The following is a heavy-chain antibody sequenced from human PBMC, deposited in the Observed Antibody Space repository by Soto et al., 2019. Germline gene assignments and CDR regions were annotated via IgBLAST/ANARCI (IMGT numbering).Heavy chain of an antibody. Sequence: GGSLRLSCAASGFTFSSYAMSWVRQAPGKGLEWVSAISGSGGSTYYADSVKGRFTISRGNSKNTLYLQMNCLRAEDTAADYCAEDQASYGLVTGYYYDYMDVWGKGTTVTVSS. CDR2: ISGSGGST. D-gene: IGHD1-26*01. J-gene: IGHJ6*03. V-gene: IGHV3-23*01. CDR3: AEDQASYGLVTGYYYDYMDV. CDR1: GFTFSSYA.